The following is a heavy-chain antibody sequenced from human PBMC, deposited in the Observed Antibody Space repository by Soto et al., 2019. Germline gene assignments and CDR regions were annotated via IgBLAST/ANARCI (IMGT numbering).Heavy chain of an antibody. CDR3: AKDPGWSGYYTGGYYYYMDV. CDR1: GFTFSSYA. Sequence: GGSLRLSCAASGFTFSSYAMSWVRQAPGKGLEWVSAISGSGGSTYYADSVKGRFTISRDNSKNTLYLQMNSLRAEDMAVYYCAKDPGWSGYYTGGYYYYMDVWGKGTTVTVSS. D-gene: IGHD3-3*01. CDR2: ISGSGGST. J-gene: IGHJ6*03. V-gene: IGHV3-23*01.